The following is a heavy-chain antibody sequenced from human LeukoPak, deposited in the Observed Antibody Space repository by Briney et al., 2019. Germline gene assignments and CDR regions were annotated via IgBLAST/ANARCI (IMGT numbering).Heavy chain of an antibody. CDR2: INPSGGST. J-gene: IGHJ4*02. CDR3: ARNKWNYYDSSGYYFFDY. Sequence: ASVKVSCKASGYTLTSYYMHWVRQAPGQGLEWMGIINPSGGSTSYAQKFQGRVTMTRDTSTSTVYMELSSLRSEDTAVYYCARNKWNYYDSSGYYFFDYWGQGTLVTVSS. D-gene: IGHD3-22*01. V-gene: IGHV1-46*01. CDR1: GYTLTSYY.